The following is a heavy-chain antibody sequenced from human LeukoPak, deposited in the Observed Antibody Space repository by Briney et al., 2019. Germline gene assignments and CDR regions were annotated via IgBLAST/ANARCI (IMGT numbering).Heavy chain of an antibody. V-gene: IGHV4-61*01. J-gene: IGHJ4*02. Sequence: SETLSLTCTVSGGSVSSGSYYWSWIRQPPGKGLEWIGYIYYSGSTNYNPSLKSRVTISVDTSKDQFSLKLSSVTAADTAVYYCATQYYDFWSGRDYWGQGTLVTVSS. CDR1: GGSVSSGSYY. CDR3: ATQYYDFWSGRDY. CDR2: IYYSGST. D-gene: IGHD3-3*01.